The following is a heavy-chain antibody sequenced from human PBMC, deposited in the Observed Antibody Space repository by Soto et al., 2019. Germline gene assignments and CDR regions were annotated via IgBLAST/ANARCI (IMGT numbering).Heavy chain of an antibody. Sequence: EVQLVESEGGLVQPGGSLTLSCVASGFTISTYSFNWVRQTPGKGLEWLSYISTPGTSKYYADSIQGRVTVSRDNAKNSLFLQLSSLRKEDTAVYYCARDRGADYGDFDYWGQGTLVTVSS. J-gene: IGHJ4*02. V-gene: IGHV3-48*02. CDR1: GFTISTYS. CDR2: ISTPGTSK. CDR3: ARDRGADYGDFDY. D-gene: IGHD4-17*01.